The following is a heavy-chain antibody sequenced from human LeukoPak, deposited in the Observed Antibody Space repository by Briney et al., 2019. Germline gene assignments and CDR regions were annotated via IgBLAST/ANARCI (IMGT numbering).Heavy chain of an antibody. Sequence: GGSLRLSCAASGFTFSTYWMHWVRQPLGKGLVWVSRINTDGSTTDYADSVKGRFTISRDNAKNTLYLQMNSLTVEDTAVYYCVRIATVITLDYWGQGTLVTVSS. CDR1: GFTFSTYW. CDR2: INTDGSTT. J-gene: IGHJ4*02. CDR3: VRIATVITLDY. D-gene: IGHD4-17*01. V-gene: IGHV3-74*01.